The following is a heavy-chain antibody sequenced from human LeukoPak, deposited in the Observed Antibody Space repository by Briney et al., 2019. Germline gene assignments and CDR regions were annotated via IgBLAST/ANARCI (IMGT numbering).Heavy chain of an antibody. J-gene: IGHJ4*02. D-gene: IGHD2-2*01. Sequence: GASVKVSCKASGYTFTGYYMHWVRQAPGQGLEWMGWIDPNSGGTNYAHKFQGRVTMTRDTSISTAYMELSRLRSDDTAVYYCARDRVVVPAAFDYWGQGTLVTVSS. CDR3: ARDRVVVPAAFDY. V-gene: IGHV1-2*02. CDR1: GYTFTGYY. CDR2: IDPNSGGT.